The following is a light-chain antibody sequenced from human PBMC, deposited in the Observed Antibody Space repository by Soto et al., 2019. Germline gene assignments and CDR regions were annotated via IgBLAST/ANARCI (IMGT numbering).Light chain of an antibody. CDR2: EVS. Sequence: QPVLTQPPSVSGAPGQSVTISCTGTSCDVGSYNRASWYQQPPGTAPKLMIYEVSSRPSGVPDRFSGSKSGNTASLAISGLQAEDEADYYCSSYTSSSTYVFGTGTKVTVL. V-gene: IGLV2-18*02. CDR3: SSYTSSSTYV. CDR1: SCDVGSYNR. J-gene: IGLJ1*01.